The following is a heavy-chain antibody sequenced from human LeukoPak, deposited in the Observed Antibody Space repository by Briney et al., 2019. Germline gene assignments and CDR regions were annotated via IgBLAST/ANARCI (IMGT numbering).Heavy chain of an antibody. CDR1: GFPFSSYW. CDR3: ASVEATDYYYYGMDV. J-gene: IGHJ6*02. Sequence: GGSLRLSCVASGFPFSSYWMTWVRQAPGKGLEWVAVISYDGSNKYYADSVKGRFTISRDNSKNTLYLQMNSLRAEDTAVYYCASVEATDYYYYGMDVWGQGTTVTVSS. CDR2: ISYDGSNK. V-gene: IGHV3-30-3*01.